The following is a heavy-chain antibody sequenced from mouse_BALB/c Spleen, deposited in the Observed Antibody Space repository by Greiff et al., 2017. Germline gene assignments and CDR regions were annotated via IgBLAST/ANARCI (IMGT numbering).Heavy chain of an antibody. V-gene: IGHV6-6*02. Sequence: EVMLVESGGGLVQPGGSMKLSCVASGFTFSSYWMSWVRQSPEKGLEWVAEIRLKSDNYATHYAESVKGKFTISRDDSKSRLYLQMNSLRAEDTGIYYCTTYDGAMDYWGQGTSVTVSS. CDR2: IRLKSDNYAT. J-gene: IGHJ4*01. D-gene: IGHD2-3*01. CDR1: GFTFSSYW. CDR3: TTYDGAMDY.